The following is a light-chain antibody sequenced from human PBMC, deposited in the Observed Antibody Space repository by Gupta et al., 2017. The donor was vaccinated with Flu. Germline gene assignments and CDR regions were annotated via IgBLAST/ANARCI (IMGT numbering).Light chain of an antibody. CDR3: QQRISFPLT. J-gene: IGKJ1*01. V-gene: IGKV1-39*01. CDR1: QKISTF. Sequence: DIQLTQSPSSLSASVGDRVTISCRASQKISTFLNWYQQKPGKAPKLLTFAASTWQGGVPSRFSGSGSGTGFTLTITSRQAEDFATYYCQQRISFPLTFGQGTKVEIK. CDR2: AAS.